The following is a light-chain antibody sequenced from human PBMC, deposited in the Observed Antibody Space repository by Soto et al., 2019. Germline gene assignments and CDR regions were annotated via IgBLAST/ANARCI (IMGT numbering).Light chain of an antibody. Sequence: EIVLTQSPGILSLSPGERATLSCRASQSFSSSYLAWYQQKPGQAPRLLIYGASNRATGIPDRFSGSGSGTDFTLTISRLEPEDFAVYYCQQYGSAPAWTFGQGTKVEIK. CDR1: QSFSSSY. CDR2: GAS. CDR3: QQYGSAPAWT. J-gene: IGKJ1*01. V-gene: IGKV3-20*01.